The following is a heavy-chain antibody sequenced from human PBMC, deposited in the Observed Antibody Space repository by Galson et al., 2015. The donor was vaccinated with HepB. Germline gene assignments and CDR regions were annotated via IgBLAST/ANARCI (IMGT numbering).Heavy chain of an antibody. CDR1: GGSISSYY. CDR2: IYYSGST. Sequence: TLSLTCTVSGGSISSYYWSWIRQPPGKGLEWIGYIYYSGSTNYNPSLKSRVTISVDTSKNQFSLKLSSVTAADTAVYYCARTYMVRGVIPEYYFDYWGQGTLVTVSS. J-gene: IGHJ4*02. CDR3: ARTYMVRGVIPEYYFDY. D-gene: IGHD3-10*01. V-gene: IGHV4-59*01.